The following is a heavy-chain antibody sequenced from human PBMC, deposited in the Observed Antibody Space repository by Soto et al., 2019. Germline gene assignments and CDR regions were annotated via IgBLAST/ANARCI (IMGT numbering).Heavy chain of an antibody. CDR2: IYYSGST. D-gene: IGHD6-13*01. V-gene: IGHV4-30-4*01. J-gene: IGHJ6*02. Sequence: SETLSLTCTVSGGSISSGDYYWSWIRQPPGKGLEWIGYIYYSGSTYYNPSLKSRVTISVDTSENQFSLKLSSVTAADTAVYYCARVPTSSWYDNYYYGMDVWGQGTTVTVSS. CDR3: ARVPTSSWYDNYYYGMDV. CDR1: GGSISSGDYY.